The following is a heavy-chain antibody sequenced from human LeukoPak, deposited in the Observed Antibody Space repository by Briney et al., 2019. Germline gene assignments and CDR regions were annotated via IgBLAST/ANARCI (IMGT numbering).Heavy chain of an antibody. Sequence: SETLSLTCAVYGGSFSGYYWSWIRQPPGKGLEWIGEINHSGSTNYNPSLKSRVTISVDTSKNQFSLKLSSVTAADTAVYYCARGPRYYGSGMYPRWFDPWGQGTLVTVSS. CDR1: GGSFSGYY. CDR3: ARGPRYYGSGMYPRWFDP. V-gene: IGHV4-34*01. J-gene: IGHJ5*02. CDR2: INHSGST. D-gene: IGHD3-10*01.